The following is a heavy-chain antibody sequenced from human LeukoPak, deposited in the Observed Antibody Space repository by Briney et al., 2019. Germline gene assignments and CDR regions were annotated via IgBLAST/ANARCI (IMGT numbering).Heavy chain of an antibody. CDR2: IYPGDSDT. V-gene: IGHV5-51*01. CDR3: ALGMYRSGWRFDF. Sequence: GESLQISCEGSGYSFTTYWIGWVRQMPGKGLEWMGIIYPGDSDTRYSPSFQGQVTISADKSITTAYLQWSSLKASDTAMYYCALGMYRSGWRFDFWGQGTLVTVSS. J-gene: IGHJ4*02. D-gene: IGHD6-19*01. CDR1: GYSFTTYW.